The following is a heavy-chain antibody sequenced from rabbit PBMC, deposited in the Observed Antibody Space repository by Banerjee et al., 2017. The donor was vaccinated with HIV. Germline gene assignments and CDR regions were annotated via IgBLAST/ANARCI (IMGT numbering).Heavy chain of an antibody. CDR3: ARDRAGYAGGGCPTRLDL. J-gene: IGHJ3*01. CDR1: GFSFTNKYV. Sequence: QEQLEESGGDLVKPEGSLTLTCTASGFSFTNKYVMCWVRQAPGKGLEWIACINTSSGNTVYANWAKGRFTISKTSSTTVTLQMTSLTAADTATYFCARDRAGYAGGGCPTRLDLWGPGTLVTVS. V-gene: IGHV1S45*01. D-gene: IGHD8-1*01. CDR2: INTSSGNT.